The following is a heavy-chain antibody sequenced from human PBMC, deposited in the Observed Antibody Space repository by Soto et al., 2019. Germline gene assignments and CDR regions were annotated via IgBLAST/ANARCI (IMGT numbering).Heavy chain of an antibody. CDR3: ARGPSADKVDY. V-gene: IGHV4-30-4*01. CDR2: IYNSVST. J-gene: IGHJ4*02. CDR1: SGSISSGDYC. Sequence: QVQLQESGPGLVEPSQTLSLTCIVSSGSISSGDYCWSWIRQPPGKGLEWIGHIYNSVSTYSNPSLRSRVTKTVDTSKNQFSLKLSSMTAADTAVYYCARGPSADKVDYWGQGTLVTVSS. D-gene: IGHD3-3*01.